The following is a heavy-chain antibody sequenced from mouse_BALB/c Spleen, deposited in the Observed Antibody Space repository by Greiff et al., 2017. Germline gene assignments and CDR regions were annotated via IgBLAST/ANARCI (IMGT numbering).Heavy chain of an antibody. D-gene: IGHD2-3*01. J-gene: IGHJ3*01. Sequence: EVQLVESGPGLVKPSQTLSLTCSVTGDSITSGYWNWIRKFPGNKLEYMGYISYSGSTYYNPSLKSRISITRDTSKNQYYLQLNSVTTEDTATYYCARSQIYDGYSWFAYWGQGTLVTVSA. CDR1: GDSITSGY. CDR2: ISYSGST. V-gene: IGHV3-8*02. CDR3: ARSQIYDGYSWFAY.